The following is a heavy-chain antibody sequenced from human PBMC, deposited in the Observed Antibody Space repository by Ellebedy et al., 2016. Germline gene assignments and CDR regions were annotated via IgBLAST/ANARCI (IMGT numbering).Heavy chain of an antibody. V-gene: IGHV1-69*13. CDR2: IIPIFGTA. J-gene: IGHJ6*02. D-gene: IGHD3-3*01. CDR1: GGTFSSYA. CDR3: AGHRFLEWLPHYYYYYGMDV. Sequence: ASVKVSCKASGGTFSSYAISWVRQAPGQGLEWMGGIIPIFGTANYAQKFQGRVTITADESTSTAYMELSSLRSEDTAVYYCAGHRFLEWLPHYYYYYGMDVWGQGTTVTVSS.